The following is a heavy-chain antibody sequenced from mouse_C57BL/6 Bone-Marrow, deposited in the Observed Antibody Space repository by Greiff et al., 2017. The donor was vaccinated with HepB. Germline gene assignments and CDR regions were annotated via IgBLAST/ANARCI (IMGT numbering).Heavy chain of an antibody. D-gene: IGHD2-4*01. V-gene: IGHV7-3*01. CDR1: GFTFTDYY. CDR2: IRNKANGYTT. CDR3: ASLYYDYLPWFAY. J-gene: IGHJ3*01. Sequence: EVKLVESGGGLVQPGGSLSLSCAASGFTFTDYYMSWVRQPPGKALEWLGFIRNKANGYTTGYSASVKGRFTITRDNSQSILYLQMNALRAEDSATYYGASLYYDYLPWFAYWGQGTLVTVSA.